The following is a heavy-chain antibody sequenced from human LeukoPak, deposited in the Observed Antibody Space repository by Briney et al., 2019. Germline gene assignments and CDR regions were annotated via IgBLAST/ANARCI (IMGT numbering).Heavy chain of an antibody. D-gene: IGHD3-16*02. V-gene: IGHV1-18*01. CDR3: ARDHAPYDYVWGSYRSYYYYYMDV. J-gene: IGHJ6*03. CDR2: ISAHNGNT. CDR1: GYTFTSYG. Sequence: ASVKVSCKASGYTFTSYGISWVRQAPGQGLEWMGWISAHNGNTNYAQKLQGRVTMTTDTSTSTAYMELRSLRSDDTAVYYCARDHAPYDYVWGSYRSYYYYYMDVWGKGTTVTISS.